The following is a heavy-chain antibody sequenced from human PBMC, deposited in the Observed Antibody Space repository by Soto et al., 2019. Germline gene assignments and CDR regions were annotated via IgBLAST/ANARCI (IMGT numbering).Heavy chain of an antibody. J-gene: IGHJ4*02. CDR2: IYYSGST. D-gene: IGHD3-10*01. CDR1: GGSISSYY. CDR3: ARGMVRGVIPYY. Sequence: SETLSLTCTVSGGSISSYYWSWIRQPPGKGLEWIGYIYYSGSTNYNPSLKSRVTISVDTSKNQFSLKLSSVTAADTAVYYCARGMVRGVIPYYWGQGTLVTVSS. V-gene: IGHV4-59*01.